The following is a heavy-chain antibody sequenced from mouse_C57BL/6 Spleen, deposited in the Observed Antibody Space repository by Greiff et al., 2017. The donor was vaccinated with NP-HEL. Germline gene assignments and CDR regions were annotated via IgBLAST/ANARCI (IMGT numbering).Heavy chain of an antibody. V-gene: IGHV5-17*01. CDR3: ARAYYSNEAWFAY. J-gene: IGHJ3*01. D-gene: IGHD2-5*01. Sequence: EVQGVESGGGLVKPGGSLKLSCAASGFTFSDYGMHWVRQAPEKGLEWVAYISSGSSTIYYADTVKGRFTISRDNAKNTLFLQMTSLRSEDTAMYYCARAYYSNEAWFAYWGQGTLVTVSA. CDR1: GFTFSDYG. CDR2: ISSGSSTI.